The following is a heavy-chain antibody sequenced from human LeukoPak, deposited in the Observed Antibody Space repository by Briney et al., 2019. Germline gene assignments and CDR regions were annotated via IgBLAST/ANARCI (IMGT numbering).Heavy chain of an antibody. CDR1: GGSISSSRYY. CDR2: MYYSGST. D-gene: IGHD6-13*01. CDR3: ASGDGSSWPFDY. V-gene: IGHV4-39*01. J-gene: IGHJ4*02. Sequence: SETLSLTCTVSGGSISSSRYYWGWIRQPPGKGLEWIGTMYYSGSTYYSPSLKSRVTISVDTSKNQFSLKLSSVTAADTAVYYCASGDGSSWPFDYWGQGTLVTVSS.